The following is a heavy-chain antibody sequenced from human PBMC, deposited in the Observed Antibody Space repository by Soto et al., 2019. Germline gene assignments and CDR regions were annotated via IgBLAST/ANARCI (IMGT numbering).Heavy chain of an antibody. CDR3: ARSEAVAGPKRNNWFDP. CDR1: GCTYSSYA. CDR2: IIPIFGTA. J-gene: IGHJ5*02. D-gene: IGHD6-19*01. V-gene: IGHV1-69*13. Sequence: SVKVSCKASGCTYSSYAISWVRQAPGQGLEWMGGIIPIFGTANYAQKFQGRVTITADESTRTAYMELSSLRSEDTAVYYCARSEAVAGPKRNNWFDPWCQGDVVTVSS.